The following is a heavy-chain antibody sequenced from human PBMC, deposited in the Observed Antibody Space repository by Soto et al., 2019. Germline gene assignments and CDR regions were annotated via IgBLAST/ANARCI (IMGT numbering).Heavy chain of an antibody. CDR2: IYYSGST. CDR3: ARYSSDYGDYSFDY. Sequence: SETLSLTCTVSGGSISSDYWSWIRQPPGKGLEWIGYIYYSGSTNYNPSLESRVTISVDTSKNQFSLKLSSVTAADTAVYYCARYSSDYGDYSFDYWGQGTLVTVSS. D-gene: IGHD4-17*01. V-gene: IGHV4-59*01. CDR1: GGSISSDY. J-gene: IGHJ4*02.